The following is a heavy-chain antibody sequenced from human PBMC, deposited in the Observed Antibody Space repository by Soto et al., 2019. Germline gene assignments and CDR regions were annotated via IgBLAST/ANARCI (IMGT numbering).Heavy chain of an antibody. D-gene: IGHD2-15*01. CDR1: GDSIGTRY. J-gene: IGHJ4*02. V-gene: IGHV4-59*08. Sequence: SETLSLTCTISGDSIGTRYWSWIRQPPGKGLEWIGYIYHSGSTNYNPSLKSRVTISVDTSKNQFSLNLTSVTAADTAVYYCARHTPAISISDHWGQGTLVTVSS. CDR3: ARHTPAISISDH. CDR2: IYHSGST.